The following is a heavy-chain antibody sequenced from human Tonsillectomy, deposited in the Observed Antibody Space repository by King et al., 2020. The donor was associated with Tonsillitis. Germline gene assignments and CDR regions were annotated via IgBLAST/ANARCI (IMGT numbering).Heavy chain of an antibody. Sequence: VQLQESGPGLVKPSETLSLTCTVSGGSISSYYWSWIRQPAGKGLEWIGRFISSGSTNYNPSLKSRVTMSVDTSKNQFSLRLSSVTAADTAVYYCARDSLQLDYFYYGMDVWGQGTTVTDSS. CDR1: GGSISSYY. D-gene: IGHD2-2*03. V-gene: IGHV4-4*07. J-gene: IGHJ6*02. CDR2: FISSGST. CDR3: ARDSLQLDYFYYGMDV.